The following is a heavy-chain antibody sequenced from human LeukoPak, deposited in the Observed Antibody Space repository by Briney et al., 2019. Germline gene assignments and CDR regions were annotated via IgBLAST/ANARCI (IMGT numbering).Heavy chain of an antibody. J-gene: IGHJ4*02. Sequence: PSETLSLTCSVSGGSIGSDYWTWIRQLPGGGLEWIGYIYYIGSTNYNPSLKCRVTISVDTSKNEVFLNLTSVTTADTALYYCARGRYSWNYDYWGQGTLVTVSS. CDR3: ARGRYSWNYDY. V-gene: IGHV4-59*01. CDR1: GGSIGSDY. D-gene: IGHD1-1*01. CDR2: IYYIGST.